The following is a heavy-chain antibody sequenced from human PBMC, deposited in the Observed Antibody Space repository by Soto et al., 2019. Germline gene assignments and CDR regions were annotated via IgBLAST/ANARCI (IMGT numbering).Heavy chain of an antibody. CDR2: IDPSDSYT. J-gene: IGHJ5*02. D-gene: IGHD6-19*01. CDR3: ARHPHRPLLLLHRIAVASPFDP. V-gene: IGHV5-10-1*01. Sequence: GESLKISCKGSGYSFTSYWISWVRQMPGKGLEWMGRIDPSDSYTHYSPSFQGHVTISADKSISTAYLQWSSLKASDTAMYYCARHPHRPLLLLHRIAVASPFDPWGQGTLVTVS. CDR1: GYSFTSYW.